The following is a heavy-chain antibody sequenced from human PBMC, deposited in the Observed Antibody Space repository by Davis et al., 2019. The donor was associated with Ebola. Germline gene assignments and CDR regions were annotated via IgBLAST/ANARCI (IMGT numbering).Heavy chain of an antibody. CDR3: ARAYSSSPLGY. D-gene: IGHD6-6*01. V-gene: IGHV3-21*01. CDR1: GFTFSSYS. Sequence: GGSLRLSCAASGFTFSSYSMNWVRQAPGKGLEWDSSISSSSSYIYYADSVKGRFTISRDNAKNSLYLQMKSLRAEDTAVYYCARAYSSSPLGYWGQGTLVTVSS. CDR2: ISSSSSYI. J-gene: IGHJ4*02.